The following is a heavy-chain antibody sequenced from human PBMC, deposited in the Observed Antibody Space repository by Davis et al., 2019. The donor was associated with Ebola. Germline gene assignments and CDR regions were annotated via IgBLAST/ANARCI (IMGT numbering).Heavy chain of an antibody. D-gene: IGHD3-22*01. CDR1: GFTVSSNY. CDR3: AKDAIWVVVVNPTN. V-gene: IGHV3-23*01. CDR2: ISGSGGST. J-gene: IGHJ4*02. Sequence: GESLKISCAASGFTVSSNYMSWVRQAPGKGLEWVSAISGSGGSTYYADSVKGRFTISRDNSKHTLYLQMNSLRAEDTAVNYCAKDAIWVVVVNPTNWGQGTLVTVSS.